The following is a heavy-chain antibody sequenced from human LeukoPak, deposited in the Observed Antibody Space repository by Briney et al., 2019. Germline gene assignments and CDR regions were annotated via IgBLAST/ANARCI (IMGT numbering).Heavy chain of an antibody. CDR1: GFTFSSCA. CDR2: INGNGGAT. V-gene: IGHV3-23*01. Sequence: GGSLRLSCAASGFTFSSCAMSWVRQAPGKGLEWASIINGNGGATYYADSVNGRFTISRDNSKNTLYLQINSLRVEDTAVYYCAKVLSGWPYHGFDMWGQGTMVTVSS. CDR3: AKVLSGWPYHGFDM. J-gene: IGHJ3*02. D-gene: IGHD6-19*01.